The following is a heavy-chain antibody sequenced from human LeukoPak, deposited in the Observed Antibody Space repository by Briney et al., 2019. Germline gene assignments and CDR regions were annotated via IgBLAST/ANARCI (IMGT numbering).Heavy chain of an antibody. CDR3: ARDASAAPTYYDILTGYYEFPPPLAFEI. J-gene: IGHJ3*02. D-gene: IGHD3-9*01. Sequence: SETLSFTCTASGGSINSSSYYWRWIRQPAGKGLEWIGRIYTSGSSNYNPSLKSRVTMSVDTSKIQFSLKLSSVTAADTAVYYCARDASAAPTYYDILTGYYEFPPPLAFEICAKGQWSPSLQ. V-gene: IGHV4-61*02. CDR1: GGSINSSSYY. CDR2: IYTSGSS.